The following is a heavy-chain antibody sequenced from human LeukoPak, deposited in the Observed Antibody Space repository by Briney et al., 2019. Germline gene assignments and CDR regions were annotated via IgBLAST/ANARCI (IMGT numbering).Heavy chain of an antibody. CDR2: IWNDGNIK. Sequence: QPGGSLRLSCAASGFTFSRFGMHWVRQAPGKGLEWVAVIWNDGNIKYYADSVKGRFTISRDNSKNMLFLQMNSLGPEDTAVYYCARDSDSSSWYIPEYYFDYWGQGTLVTVSS. CDR3: ARDSDSSSWYIPEYYFDY. CDR1: GFTFSRFG. J-gene: IGHJ4*02. V-gene: IGHV3-33*08. D-gene: IGHD6-13*01.